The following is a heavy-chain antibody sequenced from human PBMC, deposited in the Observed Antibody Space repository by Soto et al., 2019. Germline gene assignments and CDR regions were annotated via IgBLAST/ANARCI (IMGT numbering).Heavy chain of an antibody. V-gene: IGHV5-51*01. D-gene: IGHD6-13*01. CDR2: IYPGDSDT. CDR3: SRTSADGTYYSGMDV. Sequence: GESLKISCKGSGYSFTSYWIGWVRQMPGKGLEWMGIIYPGDSDTRYSPSFQGQVTISADKSISTAYLQWSSLKASDTAMYYCSRTSADGTYYSGMDVWGQGTKVTVSS. CDR1: GYSFTSYW. J-gene: IGHJ6*02.